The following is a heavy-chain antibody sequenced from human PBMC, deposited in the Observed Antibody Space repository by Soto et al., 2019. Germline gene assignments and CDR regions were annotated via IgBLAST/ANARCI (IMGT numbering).Heavy chain of an antibody. CDR2: ISSNGDST. D-gene: IGHD4-17*01. CDR3: VHPRSTVQIPPT. Sequence: WGSLRLSFSASGFTFSMFSMHWVRQAPGKGLEYVSGISSNGDSTYYADSVKGRFTISRDNSKNTLYLQMSSLRAVDTAVYYCVHPRSTVQIPPTWGQGTLVTVSS. CDR1: GFTFSMFS. V-gene: IGHV3-64D*06. J-gene: IGHJ5*02.